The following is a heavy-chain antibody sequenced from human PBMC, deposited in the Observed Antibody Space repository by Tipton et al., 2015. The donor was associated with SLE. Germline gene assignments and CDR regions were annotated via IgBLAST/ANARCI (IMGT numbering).Heavy chain of an antibody. J-gene: IGHJ6*02. CDR1: GFTFNNYW. Sequence: LRPSCVASGFTFNNYWINWVRQAPGKGRVWVLRITSDGSTTAYADFVRGRFTISRDNANKTVYLQMNSLRAEDTALYYCARDLKQALPDYYGMDVWGQGTTVSVSS. D-gene: IGHD1-26*01. CDR2: ITSDGSTT. V-gene: IGHV3-74*01. CDR3: ARDLKQALPDYYGMDV.